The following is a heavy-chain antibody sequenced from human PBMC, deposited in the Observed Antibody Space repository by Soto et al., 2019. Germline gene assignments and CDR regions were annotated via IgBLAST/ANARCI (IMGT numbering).Heavy chain of an antibody. Sequence: GGSLRLSCAASGFTFSDYYMSWIRQAPGKGLEWVSYISSSSSYTNYADSVKGRFTISRDNAKNSLYLQMNSLRAEDTAVYYCARSYYDILTGYPGPFDYLGQGTLVTVSS. D-gene: IGHD3-9*01. CDR1: GFTFSDYY. J-gene: IGHJ4*02. CDR2: ISSSSSYT. CDR3: ARSYYDILTGYPGPFDY. V-gene: IGHV3-11*03.